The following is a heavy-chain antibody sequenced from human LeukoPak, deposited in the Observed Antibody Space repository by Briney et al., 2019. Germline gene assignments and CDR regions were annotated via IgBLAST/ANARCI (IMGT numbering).Heavy chain of an antibody. CDR1: GGTLSSYA. Sequence: ASVKVSCKASGGTLSSYAISWVRQAPGQGLEWMGGIIPIFGTANYAQKFQGRVTITADESTSTAYMELSSLRSEDTAVYYCARDFGYYGSGSPLGVWGKGTTVTVSS. CDR2: IIPIFGTA. D-gene: IGHD3-10*01. V-gene: IGHV1-69*13. J-gene: IGHJ6*04. CDR3: ARDFGYYGSGSPLGV.